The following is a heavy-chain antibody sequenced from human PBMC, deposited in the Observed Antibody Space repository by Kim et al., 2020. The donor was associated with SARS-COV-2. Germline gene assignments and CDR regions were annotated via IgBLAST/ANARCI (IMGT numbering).Heavy chain of an antibody. CDR3: ARPGWFGEFDY. J-gene: IGHJ4*02. V-gene: IGHV4-31*02. D-gene: IGHD3-10*01. Sequence: YYNPSLKSRVTISVDTSKNQFSLKLSSVTAADTAVYYCARPGWFGEFDYWGQGTLVTVSS.